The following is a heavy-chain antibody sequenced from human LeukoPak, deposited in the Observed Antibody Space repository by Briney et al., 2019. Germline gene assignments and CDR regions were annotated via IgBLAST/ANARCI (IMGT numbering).Heavy chain of an antibody. CDR3: ARVATMVRGLAFDI. D-gene: IGHD3-10*01. V-gene: IGHV4-38-2*02. CDR2: IYHSGST. Sequence: PSETLSLTCTVSGYSISSGYYWGWIRQPPGKGLEWIGSIYHSGSTYYNPSLKSRVTMSVDTSKNQFSLKLSSVTAADTAVYYCARVATMVRGLAFDIWGQGTMVTVSS. CDR1: GYSISSGYY. J-gene: IGHJ3*02.